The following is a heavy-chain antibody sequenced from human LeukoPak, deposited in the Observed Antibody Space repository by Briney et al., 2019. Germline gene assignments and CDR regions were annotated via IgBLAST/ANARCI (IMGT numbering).Heavy chain of an antibody. D-gene: IGHD1-26*01. CDR1: GFTFSDYY. Sequence: PGGSLRHSCAASGFTFSDYYMSWIRQAPGKGLEWVSYISSSGSTIYYADSVKGRFTISRDNAKNTLYLQMNSLRAEDTAVYYCARDRQEPIVGATGSFDYWGQGTLVTVSS. J-gene: IGHJ4*02. CDR3: ARDRQEPIVGATGSFDY. V-gene: IGHV3-11*04. CDR2: ISSSGSTI.